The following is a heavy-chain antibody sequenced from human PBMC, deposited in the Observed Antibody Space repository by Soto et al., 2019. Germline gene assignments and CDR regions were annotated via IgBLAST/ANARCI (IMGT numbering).Heavy chain of an antibody. CDR2: ISAHNGNT. V-gene: IGHV1-18*01. J-gene: IGHJ4*02. Sequence: QVHLVQSGAEVKKPGASVKVSYRGSGYAFTTNGITWVRQAPGQGLEWMGWISAHNGNTNYAQKLQGRVTVTRDTFTSTPYMELRSLRSDDTAVYYCARGRYGDYWGQGALVTVSS. CDR1: GYAFTTNG. CDR3: ARGRYGDY. D-gene: IGHD1-1*01.